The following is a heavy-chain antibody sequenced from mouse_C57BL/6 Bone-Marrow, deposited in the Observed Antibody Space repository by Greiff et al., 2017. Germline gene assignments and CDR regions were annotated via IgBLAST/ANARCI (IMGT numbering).Heavy chain of an antibody. CDR1: GFNIKDDY. CDR2: IEPENGDT. V-gene: IGHV14-4*01. D-gene: IGHD4-1*01. CDR3: TTGDWDTFAY. J-gene: IGHJ3*01. Sequence: VQLQQSGAELVRPGASVKLSCTASGFNIKDDYMHWVKQRPEQGLEWIGWIEPENGDTEYASKFQGKATITADTSSNTAYLQLSSLTSEDSAVYYCTTGDWDTFAYWGQGTLVTVSA.